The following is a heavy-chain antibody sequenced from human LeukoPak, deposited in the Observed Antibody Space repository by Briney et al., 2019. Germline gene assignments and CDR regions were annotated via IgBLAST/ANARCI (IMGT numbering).Heavy chain of an antibody. CDR1: GFTFSSYW. Sequence: GGSLRLSCAASGFTFSSYWMSWVRQAPGKGLEWVANIKQDGSEKYYVDSVKGRFTISRDNAKNSLYLQMNSLRAEDTAVYYCARDPSSGWYGRENYFDYWGQGTLVIVSS. J-gene: IGHJ4*02. CDR3: ARDPSSGWYGRENYFDY. V-gene: IGHV3-7*01. D-gene: IGHD6-19*01. CDR2: IKQDGSEK.